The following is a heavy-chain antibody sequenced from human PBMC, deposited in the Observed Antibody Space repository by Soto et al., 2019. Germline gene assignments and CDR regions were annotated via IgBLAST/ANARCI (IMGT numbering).Heavy chain of an antibody. Sequence: SETLSLTCTVSGASISYGGFSWSWIRQSPGKGLEWIGYISHLESTYFHPSFKSRLTTSIDRTRNQFSLKLSSVTAADMAVYYCARGGGYDSFDYWGQGVLVTVSS. J-gene: IGHJ4*02. CDR3: ARGGGYDSFDY. V-gene: IGHV4-30-2*06. CDR1: GASISYGGFS. D-gene: IGHD5-12*01. CDR2: ISHLEST.